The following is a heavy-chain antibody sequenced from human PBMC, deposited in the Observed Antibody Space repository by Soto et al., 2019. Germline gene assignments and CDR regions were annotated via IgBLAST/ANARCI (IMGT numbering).Heavy chain of an antibody. V-gene: IGHV3-30-3*01. Sequence: ESGGGVAQPGRSLRVSCAASGFTFSGYAMHWVRQAPGKGLEGVAIIGYDGSLESYAESVKGRFTISRDNSNNTLFLLMNSLRPEDTAVYYCAREHYDSSGYYRIDSWGQGTLVTVSS. D-gene: IGHD3-22*01. CDR1: GFTFSGYA. CDR2: IGYDGSLE. J-gene: IGHJ4*02. CDR3: AREHYDSSGYYRIDS.